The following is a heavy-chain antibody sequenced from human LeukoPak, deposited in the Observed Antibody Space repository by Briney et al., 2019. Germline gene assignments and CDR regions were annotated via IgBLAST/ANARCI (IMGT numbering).Heavy chain of an antibody. CDR2: ISSSSSYI. CDR1: GFTFSSYS. D-gene: IGHD3-22*01. CDR3: ASFEYYDSSGYYPGY. Sequence: GGSLRLSCAASGFTFSSYSMNWVRQAPGKGLEWVSSISSSSSYIYYADSVKGRFTISRDNAKNSLYLQMNSLRAEDTAVYYCASFEYYDSSGYYPGYWGQGTLVTVSS. V-gene: IGHV3-21*01. J-gene: IGHJ4*02.